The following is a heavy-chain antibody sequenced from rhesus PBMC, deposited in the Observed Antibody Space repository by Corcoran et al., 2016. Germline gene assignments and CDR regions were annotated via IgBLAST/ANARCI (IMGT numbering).Heavy chain of an antibody. CDR2: FYVSPM. CDR1: GFTVSSYW. D-gene: IGHD2-21*01. V-gene: IGHV3-11*01. Sequence: EVQLAESGGGLVQPGGSLRLSCAASGFTVSSYWMSWVRQAPGKGLEWLSDFYVSPMFYGASVKGRFTFSRENAKNSLYLHMNSLRAEDTAVYYCTRYCTGSGCLLFDYWGQGVLVTVSS. J-gene: IGHJ4*01. CDR3: TRYCTGSGCLLFDY.